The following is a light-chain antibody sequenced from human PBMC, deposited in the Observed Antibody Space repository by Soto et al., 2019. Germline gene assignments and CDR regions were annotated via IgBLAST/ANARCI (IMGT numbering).Light chain of an antibody. Sequence: EIVLTQSPDTLSLSPGERATLSCRASQSVSSSLAWYQQKPGQAPRLLIYDASNRATGIPARFSGSGSGTDFTLTISSLEPEDFAVYFCQQRSNWPREVTFGPGTKGDIK. V-gene: IGKV3-11*01. J-gene: IGKJ3*01. CDR2: DAS. CDR3: QQRSNWPREVT. CDR1: QSVSSS.